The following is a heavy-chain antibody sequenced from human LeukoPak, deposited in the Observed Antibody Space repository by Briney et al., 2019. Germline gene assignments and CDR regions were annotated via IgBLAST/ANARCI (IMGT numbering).Heavy chain of an antibody. D-gene: IGHD2-2*02. CDR2: ISGSGGST. V-gene: IGHV3-23*01. Sequence: GGSLRLSCAASGFTFSSYAMSWVRQAPGKGLEWVSAISGSGGSTYYADSVKGRFTISRDNSKNTLYLQMNSLRAEDTAVYYCASTVDIVVVPAAIQRFDYWGQGTLVTVSS. CDR3: ASTVDIVVVPAAIQRFDY. J-gene: IGHJ4*02. CDR1: GFTFSSYA.